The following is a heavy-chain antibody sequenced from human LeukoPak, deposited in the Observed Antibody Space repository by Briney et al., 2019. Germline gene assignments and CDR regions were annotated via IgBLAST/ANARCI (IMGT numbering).Heavy chain of an antibody. CDR3: AKDLYYGSAYYYGMDV. V-gene: IGHV3-13*01. Sequence: GGSLRLSCAASGFTFSSYDMHWVRQAPGKGLEWVSAIGTAGDTYYPGSVKGRFTISRENAKNSLYLQMNSLRAGDTAVYYCAKDLYYGSAYYYGMDVWGQGTTVTVSS. CDR2: IGTAGDT. CDR1: GFTFSSYD. J-gene: IGHJ6*02. D-gene: IGHD3-10*01.